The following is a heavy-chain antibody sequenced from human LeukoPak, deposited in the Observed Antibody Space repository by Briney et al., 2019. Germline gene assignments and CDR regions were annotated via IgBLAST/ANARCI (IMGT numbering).Heavy chain of an antibody. D-gene: IGHD2/OR15-2a*01. Sequence: GGFLRLSCAASGFTFSSYAMTWVRQAPGKGLEWVSTISGSGANTYYADSVKGRFTISRDNSKNTLSLQMNSLRVEDTALYYCAKYSDSTGAHYFDYWGQGTLVTVSS. CDR1: GFTFSSYA. CDR3: AKYSDSTGAHYFDY. CDR2: ISGSGANT. J-gene: IGHJ4*02. V-gene: IGHV3-23*01.